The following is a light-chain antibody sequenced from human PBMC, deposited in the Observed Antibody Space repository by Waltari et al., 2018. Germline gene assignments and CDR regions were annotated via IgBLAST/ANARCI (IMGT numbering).Light chain of an antibody. V-gene: IGKV2-28*01. CDR2: LGS. CDR3: MQALQTSFT. CDR1: QSLLHSNGYNY. Sequence: DIVMTQSPLSLPVTPGEPASISCRSSQSLLHSNGYNYLDWYLQKPGQSPQLLIYLGSNRASGGPDRFSGSGSGTDFTLKISRVEADDVGVYYCMQALQTSFTFGPGTKVDIK. J-gene: IGKJ3*01.